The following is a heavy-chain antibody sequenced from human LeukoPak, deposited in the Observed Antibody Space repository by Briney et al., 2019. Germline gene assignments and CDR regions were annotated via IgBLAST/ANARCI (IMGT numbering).Heavy chain of an antibody. J-gene: IGHJ4*02. V-gene: IGHV3-7*01. CDR1: GFTFSSYW. CDR2: IKQDGSEK. Sequence: GGSLRLSCAASGFTFSSYWMSWVRQAPGKGLEWVANIKQDGSEKYYVDSVKGRFTISRDNAKNSLYLQMNSLRAEDTAVYYCARVNTAMVWFIDYWGQGTLVTVSS. D-gene: IGHD5-18*01. CDR3: ARVNTAMVWFIDY.